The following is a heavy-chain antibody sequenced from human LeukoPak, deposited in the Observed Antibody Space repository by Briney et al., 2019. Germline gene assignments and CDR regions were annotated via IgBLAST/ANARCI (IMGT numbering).Heavy chain of an antibody. D-gene: IGHD2-15*01. CDR3: ARGTDIVVVVAATGNYFDY. V-gene: IGHV4-39*07. CDR2: IYYSGST. J-gene: IGHJ4*02. Sequence: PSETLSLTCTVSGGSISSSSYYWGWIRQPPGKGLEWIGSIYYSGSTYYNPSLKSRVTISVDTSKNQFSLKLSSVTAADTAVYYCARGTDIVVVVAATGNYFDYWGQGTLVTVSS. CDR1: GGSISSSSYY.